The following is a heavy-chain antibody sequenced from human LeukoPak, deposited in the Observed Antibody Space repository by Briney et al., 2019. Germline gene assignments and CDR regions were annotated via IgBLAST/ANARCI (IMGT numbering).Heavy chain of an antibody. Sequence: GASLRISCKGSGYSFTSYWISWVRQLPGKGLEWMGRIDPSDSYTNYSPSFQGHVTISADKSISTAYLQWSTLKASDTAMYYCARQGHNFFDYWGQGTLVTVSS. V-gene: IGHV5-10-1*01. J-gene: IGHJ4*02. CDR2: IDPSDSYT. CDR3: ARQGHNFFDY. CDR1: GYSFTSYW.